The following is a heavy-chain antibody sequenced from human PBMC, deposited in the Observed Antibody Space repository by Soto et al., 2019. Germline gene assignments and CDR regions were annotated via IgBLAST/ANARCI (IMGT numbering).Heavy chain of an antibody. CDR3: ARGVVPAAMDY. V-gene: IGHV3-66*01. CDR1: GFTVSSNY. D-gene: IGHD2-2*01. CDR2: IYSGGST. Sequence: GGSLRLSCAASGFTVSSNYMSWVRQAPGKGLEWVSVIYSGGSTYYADSVKGRFTISRDNSKNTLYLQMNSLRAEDTAVYYCARGVVPAAMDYWGQGTLVTVSS. J-gene: IGHJ4*02.